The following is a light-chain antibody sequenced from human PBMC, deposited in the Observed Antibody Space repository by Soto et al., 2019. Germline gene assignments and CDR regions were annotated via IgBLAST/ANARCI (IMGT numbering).Light chain of an antibody. CDR2: SNN. Sequence: QSVLTQPPSASGTPGQRVTISCSGSSSNIGSNTVNWYQQLPGTAPKLLIYSNNQRPSGVPVRFSGSKSGTSASLAISGLQSDDEADYYCAAWDDSLNGYVFGTGTKVTVL. CDR1: SSNIGSNT. V-gene: IGLV1-44*01. J-gene: IGLJ1*01. CDR3: AAWDDSLNGYV.